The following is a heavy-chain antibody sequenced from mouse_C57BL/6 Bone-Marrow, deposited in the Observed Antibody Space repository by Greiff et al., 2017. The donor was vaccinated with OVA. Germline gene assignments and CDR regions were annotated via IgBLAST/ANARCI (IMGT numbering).Heavy chain of an antibody. Sequence: VQLVESGPGLVAPSQILSITCTVSGFSLTSYAISWVRQPTGKGLEWLGVIWTGGGTNYNSAFKSRLSISKDNSKSQVFFKMNSLQTDDTARYYCASHYYGSSAWFAYWGQGTLVTVSA. CDR2: IWTGGGT. CDR3: ASHYYGSSAWFAY. J-gene: IGHJ3*01. D-gene: IGHD1-1*01. CDR1: GFSLTSYA. V-gene: IGHV2-9-1*01.